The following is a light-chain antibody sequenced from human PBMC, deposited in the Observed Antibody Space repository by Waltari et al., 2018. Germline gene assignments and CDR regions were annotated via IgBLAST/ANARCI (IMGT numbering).Light chain of an antibody. Sequence: DIQLTHSPPSLSASVGDRVTITCRASQDITNSLNWYQQRPGKAPKLLIHDASKLEIGVPSRFSGSQSGTHFTLTISSLQPEDIGTYYCQRYDNLPIFAFGPGTKVEI. CDR1: QDITNS. V-gene: IGKV1-33*01. J-gene: IGKJ3*01. CDR3: QRYDNLPIFA. CDR2: DAS.